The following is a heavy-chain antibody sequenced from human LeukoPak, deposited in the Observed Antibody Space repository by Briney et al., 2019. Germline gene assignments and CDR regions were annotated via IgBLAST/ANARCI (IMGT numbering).Heavy chain of an antibody. CDR3: ARERLRQLVITTIVVVNDAFDI. J-gene: IGHJ3*02. V-gene: IGHV1-69*04. D-gene: IGHD3-22*01. CDR1: GGTFSSYA. Sequence: GSSVKVSCKASGGTFSSYAISWVRQAPGQGLEWMGRIIPILGIANYAQKFQGRVTITADKSTSTAYMELSSLRSEDTAVYYCARERLRQLVITTIVVVNDAFDIWGQGTMVTVSS. CDR2: IIPILGIA.